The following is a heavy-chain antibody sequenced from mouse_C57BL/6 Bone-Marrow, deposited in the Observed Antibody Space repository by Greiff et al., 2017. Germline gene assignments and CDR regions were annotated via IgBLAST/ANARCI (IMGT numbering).Heavy chain of an antibody. V-gene: IGHV1-55*01. J-gene: IGHJ2*01. CDR1: GYTFTSYW. Sequence: VQLQQPGAELVKPGASVKMSCKASGYTFTSYWITWVKQRPGQGLEWIGDIYPGSGSTNYNEKFKSKATLTVDTSSSTAYMQLSSLTSEDSAVYYCVGNLLWLLPCYFNYWGQGTTLTVSS. D-gene: IGHD2-9*01. CDR2: IYPGSGST. CDR3: VGNLLWLLPCYFNY.